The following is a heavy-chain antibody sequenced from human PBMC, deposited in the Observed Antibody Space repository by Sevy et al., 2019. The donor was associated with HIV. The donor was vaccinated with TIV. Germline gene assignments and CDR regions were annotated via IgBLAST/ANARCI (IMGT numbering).Heavy chain of an antibody. CDR1: GDSISSYY. D-gene: IGHD5-12*01. CDR2: FYHSGIT. J-gene: IGHJ4*02. V-gene: IGHV4-59*01. Sequence: SETLSLTCTVSGDSISSYYWSWIRQPPGKGLEWIGYFYHSGITNYNPSVKSRVTISVDTSRHQISLKLSSVTAADTAVYYCARGIVAYYFDYWGQGTLVTVSS. CDR3: ARGIVAYYFDY.